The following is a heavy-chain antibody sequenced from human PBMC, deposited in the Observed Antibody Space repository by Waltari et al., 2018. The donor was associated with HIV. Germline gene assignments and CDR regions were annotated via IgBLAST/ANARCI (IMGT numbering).Heavy chain of an antibody. Sequence: QVQLQQWGAGLLKPSETLSLTCAVYGGSFSGYYWSWIRQPPGKGLGWCGEITHSGSTNYNPSLKSRVTISVDTSKNQFSLKLSSVTAADTGVYYCATATTYRLGESMDVWGQGTTVTVSS. D-gene: IGHD3-16*01. CDR1: GGSFSGYY. V-gene: IGHV4-34*01. J-gene: IGHJ6*02. CDR3: ATATTYRLGESMDV. CDR2: ITHSGST.